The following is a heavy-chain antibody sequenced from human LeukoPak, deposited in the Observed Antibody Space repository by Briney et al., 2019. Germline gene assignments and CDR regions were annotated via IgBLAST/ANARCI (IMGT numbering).Heavy chain of an antibody. J-gene: IGHJ4*02. CDR1: GYTLTELS. CDR3: ARDKYYGSGSYYPPPFDY. CDR2: FDPEDGET. D-gene: IGHD3-10*01. V-gene: IGHV1-24*01. Sequence: ASVKVSCKVSGYTLTELSMHWVRQAPGKGLEWMGGFDPEDGETIYAQKFQGRVTMTEDTSTDTAYMELRSLRSDDTAVYYCARDKYYGSGSYYPPPFDYWGQGTLVTVSS.